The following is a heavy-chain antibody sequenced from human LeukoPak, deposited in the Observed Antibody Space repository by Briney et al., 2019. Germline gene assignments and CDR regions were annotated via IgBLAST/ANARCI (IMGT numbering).Heavy chain of an antibody. CDR2: INPSGGST. Sequence: ASVKVSCKASGYTFTSYYMHWVRQAPGQGLEWMGIINPSGGSTSYAQKFQGRVTMTRDTSTSTVYMELSSLRSEDTAVYYCARDSSQLWFGDQKPSYFDYWGQGTLVTVSS. V-gene: IGHV1-46*01. CDR3: ARDSSQLWFGDQKPSYFDY. CDR1: GYTFTSYY. D-gene: IGHD3-10*01. J-gene: IGHJ4*02.